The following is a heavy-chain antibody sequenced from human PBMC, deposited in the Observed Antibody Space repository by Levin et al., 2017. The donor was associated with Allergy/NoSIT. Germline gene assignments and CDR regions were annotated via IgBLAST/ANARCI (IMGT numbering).Heavy chain of an antibody. D-gene: IGHD7-27*01. V-gene: IGHV4-30-4*01. CDR3: ARDIWGSEHYFDY. Sequence: LSLPFPFSGFSLRSGAYYWSWIRQPPGKGLEWIGYIYYSGSTYYNPSLKSRVTLSVDTSKNQFSLKLSSVTAADTAVYYCARDIWGSEHYFDYWGQGTLVTVSS. J-gene: IGHJ4*02. CDR2: IYYSGST. CDR1: GFSLRSGAYY.